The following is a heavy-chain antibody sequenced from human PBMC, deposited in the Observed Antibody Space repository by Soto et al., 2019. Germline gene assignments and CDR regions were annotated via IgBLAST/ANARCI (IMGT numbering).Heavy chain of an antibody. J-gene: IGHJ5*02. D-gene: IGHD2-2*01. CDR1: GGSISSGDYS. Sequence: SETLSLTCAVSGGSISSGDYSWSWIRQPPGKGLEWIGYIYHSGSTYYNPSLKSRVTISVDRSKNQFSLKLSSVTAADTAVYYCARGWGPAASFDPWGQGTLVTVSS. V-gene: IGHV4-30-2*01. CDR3: ARGWGPAASFDP. CDR2: IYHSGST.